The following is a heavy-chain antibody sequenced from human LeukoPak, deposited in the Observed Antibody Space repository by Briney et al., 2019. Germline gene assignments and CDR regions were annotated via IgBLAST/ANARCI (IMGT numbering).Heavy chain of an antibody. D-gene: IGHD4-11*01. J-gene: IGHJ5*02. V-gene: IGHV4-34*01. CDR3: ARVKLQDWFGP. CDR1: GGSFSGYY. CDR2: INHSGST. Sequence: SETLSLTCAVYGGSFSGYYWSWIRQPPGKGLEWIGEINHSGSTNYNPSLKSRVTISVDTSKNQFSLKLSSVTAADTAVYYCARVKLQDWFGPWGQGTLVTVSS.